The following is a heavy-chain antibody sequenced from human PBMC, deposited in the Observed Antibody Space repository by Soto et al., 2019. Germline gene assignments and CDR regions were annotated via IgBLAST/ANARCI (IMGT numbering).Heavy chain of an antibody. CDR3: ARLYYDFWSGYSAHMDV. CDR1: GGSISSSSYY. Sequence: SETLSLTCTVSGGSISSSSYYWGWIRQPPGKGLEWIGSIYYSGSTYYNQSLKSRVTISVDTSKNQFSLKLSSVTAADTAVYYFARLYYDFWSGYSAHMDVWGKGTTVTVSS. CDR2: IYYSGST. D-gene: IGHD3-3*01. J-gene: IGHJ6*03. V-gene: IGHV4-39*01.